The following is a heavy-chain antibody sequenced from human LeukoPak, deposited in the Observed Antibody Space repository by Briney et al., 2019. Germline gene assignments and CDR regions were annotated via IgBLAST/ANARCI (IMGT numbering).Heavy chain of an antibody. D-gene: IGHD1-14*01. CDR2: FYSGGST. Sequence: GGSLRLSCAASAFTVSSNYMSWVRQAPGKGVEWVSVFYSGGSTYYADSVKGRFTISRDNSKNTLYLQMNSLRAEDTAVYYCARWEPLLPFFDYWGQGTLVTVS. J-gene: IGHJ4*02. CDR3: ARWEPLLPFFDY. CDR1: AFTVSSNY. V-gene: IGHV3-66*01.